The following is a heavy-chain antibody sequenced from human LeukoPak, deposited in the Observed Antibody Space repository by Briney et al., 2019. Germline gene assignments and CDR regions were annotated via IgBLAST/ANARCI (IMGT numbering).Heavy chain of an antibody. CDR2: ISYDGSNK. Sequence: GGSLRLSCAASGFTFSSYGMHWVRQAPGKGLEWVAVISYDGSNKYYADSVKGRFTISRDNSKNTLYLQMNSLRAEDTAVYYCARPDGDYYYGSGSYFHYWGQGTLVTVSS. V-gene: IGHV3-30*03. D-gene: IGHD3-10*01. CDR3: ARPDGDYYYGSGSYFHY. J-gene: IGHJ4*02. CDR1: GFTFSSYG.